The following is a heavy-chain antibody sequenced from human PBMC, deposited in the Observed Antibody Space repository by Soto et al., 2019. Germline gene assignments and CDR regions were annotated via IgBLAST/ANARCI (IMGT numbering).Heavy chain of an antibody. D-gene: IGHD3-22*01. CDR3: ARDYYYDSRSSSVNWFDP. Sequence: GGSLRLSCVASEFTFSKYWMHWVRQAPGKGLVWVSRINMDGTKTTYADSVKGRFTVSRDNANNTLYLQMNSLGVEDTAVYYCARDYYYDSRSSSVNWFDPWGQGTLVTVSS. CDR1: EFTFSKYW. V-gene: IGHV3-74*01. J-gene: IGHJ5*02. CDR2: INMDGTKT.